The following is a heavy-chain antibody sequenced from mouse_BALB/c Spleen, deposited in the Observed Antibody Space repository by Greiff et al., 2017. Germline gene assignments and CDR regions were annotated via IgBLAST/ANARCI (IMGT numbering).Heavy chain of an antibody. V-gene: IGHV1S81*02. D-gene: IGHD2-4*01. J-gene: IGHJ2*01. CDR3: TRGAMIKGDD. CDR2: INPSNGGT. CDR1: GYTFTSYY. Sequence: VQLQQPGAELVKPGASVKLSCKASGYTFTSYYMYWVKQRPGQGLEWIGGINPSNGGTNFNEKFKSKATLTVDKSSSTAYMQLSSLTSEDAAVYYGTRGAMIKGDDRGEGTTLTVSS.